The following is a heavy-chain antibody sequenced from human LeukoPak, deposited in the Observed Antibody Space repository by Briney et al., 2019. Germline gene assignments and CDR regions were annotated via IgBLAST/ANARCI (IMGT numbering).Heavy chain of an antibody. Sequence: SQTLSLTCTVSGGSISSGGYYWSWIRQPPGKGLEWIGYIYHSGSTYYNPSLKSRVTISVDRSKNQFSLKLSSVTAADTAVYYCARDGGPYCSSTSCSPGIDYWGQGTLVTVSS. V-gene: IGHV4-30-2*01. CDR1: GGSISSGGYY. CDR3: ARDGGPYCSSTSCSPGIDY. J-gene: IGHJ4*02. CDR2: IYHSGST. D-gene: IGHD2-2*01.